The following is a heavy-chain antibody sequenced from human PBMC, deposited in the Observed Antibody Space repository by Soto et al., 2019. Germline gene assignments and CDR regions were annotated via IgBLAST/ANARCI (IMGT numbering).Heavy chain of an antibody. CDR3: ARDVRISRPYRPLFDY. V-gene: IGHV1-18*01. D-gene: IGHD3-10*01. J-gene: IGHJ4*02. CDR2: ISGDNVNT. CDR1: GYTFTSYG. Sequence: QVQLVQSGAEVKKPGASVKVSCKTSGYTFTSYGISWVRQAPGQGLEWMGWISGDNVNTKYSRKFQGRVTMTTDTSTNTVYMELRSLISDDTAVYSCARDVRISRPYRPLFDYGGQGTLVTVSS.